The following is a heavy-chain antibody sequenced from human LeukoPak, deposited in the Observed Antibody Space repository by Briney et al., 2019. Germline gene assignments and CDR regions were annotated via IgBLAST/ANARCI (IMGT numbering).Heavy chain of an antibody. J-gene: IGHJ3*01. Sequence: SETLSLTCTASGGSISSSYWSWIRQSPGKGLEWIGYFYDAVSTKYNPTLKRRVSISFDTSKNQVYLKFNSVTADTAVYYCARHWAFLTRGCCSSSNCYVDGLQTWGQGIMVTVSS. CDR1: GGSISSSY. V-gene: IGHV4-59*08. D-gene: IGHD2-2*01. CDR3: ARHWAFLTRGCCSSSNCYVDGLQT. CDR2: FYDAVST.